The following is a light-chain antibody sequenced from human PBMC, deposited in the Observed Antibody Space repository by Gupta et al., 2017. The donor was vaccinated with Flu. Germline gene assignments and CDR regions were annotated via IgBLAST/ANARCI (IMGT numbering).Light chain of an antibody. CDR3: QSYDSSNQV. CDR2: EDK. Sequence: NFMLTQPHSVSESPGKTVTISCNRSSGSIASNSVQWYPQRPGSSPTTVSYEDKQNPSVVPDRFSGSIYSSSNSASLTISGLKTEDEAYYYCQSYDSSNQVFGGGTKLTVL. V-gene: IGLV6-57*01. CDR1: SGSIASNS. J-gene: IGLJ3*02.